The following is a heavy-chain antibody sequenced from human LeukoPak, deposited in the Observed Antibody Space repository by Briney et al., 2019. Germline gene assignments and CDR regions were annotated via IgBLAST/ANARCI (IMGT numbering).Heavy chain of an antibody. CDR3: AREGSQAAAGSFDY. Sequence: SQTLSLTCTVSGGSISSGGYYWSWIRQHPGKGLEWIGYIYYSGSTYYNPSLKSRVTISVDTSKNQFSLKLSSVTAAYTAVYYCAREGSQAAAGSFDYWGQGTLVTVSS. D-gene: IGHD6-13*01. CDR2: IYYSGST. CDR1: GGSISSGGYY. J-gene: IGHJ4*02. V-gene: IGHV4-31*03.